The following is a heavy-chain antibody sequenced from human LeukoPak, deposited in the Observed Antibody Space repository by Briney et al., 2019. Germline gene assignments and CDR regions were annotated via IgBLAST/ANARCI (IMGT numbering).Heavy chain of an antibody. D-gene: IGHD3-10*01. CDR1: GFTFSSYW. V-gene: IGHV3-7*01. J-gene: IGHJ6*02. CDR3: ARARVTMCRGDYYYYGMDV. Sequence: GGSLRLSCAASGFTFSSYWMSWVRQAPGKGLEWVANIKQGGSEKYYADSVKGRYTISRDNAKNSLYLQMNSLRAEDTAVYYCARARVTMCRGDYYYYGMDVWGQGTTVTVSS. CDR2: IKQGGSEK.